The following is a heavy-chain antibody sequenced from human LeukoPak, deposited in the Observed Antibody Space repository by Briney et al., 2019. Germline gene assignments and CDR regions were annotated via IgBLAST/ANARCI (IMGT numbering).Heavy chain of an antibody. V-gene: IGHV3-23*01. J-gene: IGHJ5*02. CDR1: GFTFSSYA. D-gene: IGHD6-13*01. CDR2: SSGSGGST. CDR3: AKDGGSSSWSRVANWFDP. Sequence: GGSLRLSCAASGFTFSSYAMSWVRQAPGKGLEWVSASSGSGGSTYYADSVKGRFTISRDNSKNTLYLQMNSLRAEDTAVYYCAKDGGSSSWSRVANWFDPWGQGTLVTVSS.